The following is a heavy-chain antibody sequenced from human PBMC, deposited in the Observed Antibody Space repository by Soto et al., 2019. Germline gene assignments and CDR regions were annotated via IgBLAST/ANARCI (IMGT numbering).Heavy chain of an antibody. V-gene: IGHV4-4*02. D-gene: IGHD5-12*01. J-gene: IGHJ5*02. Sequence: SETLSLTCAVSGGSISSSNWWSWVRQPPGKGLEWIGEIYHSGSTNYNPSLKSRVTISVDKSRNQFSLKLSSVTAADTAVYYCARDRGGYDLGYNWFDPWGQGTLVTVSS. CDR3: ARDRGGYDLGYNWFDP. CDR1: GGSISSSNW. CDR2: IYHSGST.